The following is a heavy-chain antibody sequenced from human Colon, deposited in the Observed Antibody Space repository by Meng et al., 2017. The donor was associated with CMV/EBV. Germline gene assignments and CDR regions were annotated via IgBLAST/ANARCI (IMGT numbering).Heavy chain of an antibody. V-gene: IGHV3-23*01. CDR3: AIRWRFGNGAYFDY. CDR2: IRDSDGVA. Sequence: GGSLRLSCAASGFSISNSRMSWVRRAPGKGLEWISRIRDSDGVASYADSVRGRFTISRDISQNTLYLQMNSLKVEDTAVYYCAIRWRFGNGAYFDYWGQGALVTVSS. J-gene: IGHJ4*02. D-gene: IGHD2-8*01. CDR1: GFSISNSR.